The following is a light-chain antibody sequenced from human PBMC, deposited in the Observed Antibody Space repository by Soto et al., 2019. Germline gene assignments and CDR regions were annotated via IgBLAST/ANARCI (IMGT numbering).Light chain of an antibody. CDR1: QAVSSY. CDR2: DAS. V-gene: IGKV3-11*01. Sequence: EIVLTQSPATLSLSPGERATISCRASQAVSSYLAWYQQNPGQAPRLLIYDASNRATGIPARFSGSGSGTDFILTISRLEPEDFAVYYCQQRRIWPTCGQGTRREIK. J-gene: IGKJ5*01. CDR3: QQRRIWPT.